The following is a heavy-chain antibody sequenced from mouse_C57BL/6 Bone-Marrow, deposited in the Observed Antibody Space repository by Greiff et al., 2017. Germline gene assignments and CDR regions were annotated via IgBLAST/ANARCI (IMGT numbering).Heavy chain of an antibody. CDR1: GYTFTDYE. D-gene: IGHD4-1*01. V-gene: IGHV1-15*01. CDR3: TLTAPYLDY. CDR2: IDPETGGT. Sequence: QVQLQQSGAELVRPGASVTLSCKASGYTFTDYEMHWVKQTPVHGLEWIGAIDPETGGTAYNQTFKGKAILTADKSSSTAYMELRSLTSEDSAFYYGTLTAPYLDYWGQGTTLTVSS. J-gene: IGHJ2*01.